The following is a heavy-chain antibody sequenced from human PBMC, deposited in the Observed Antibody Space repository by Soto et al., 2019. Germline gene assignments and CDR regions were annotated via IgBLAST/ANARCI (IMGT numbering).Heavy chain of an antibody. Sequence: QVRLVEYGGGVVQPGRSLRLSCAASGFTFSSYAIPWVRQAPGKGLEWVALISYDGSNKYYADSVKGRFTISRDNSKNTLYLQMNILRGEDTAVYYCARDWDYYFDYWGQGTLVTVSS. CDR2: ISYDGSNK. V-gene: IGHV3-30-3*01. J-gene: IGHJ4*02. D-gene: IGHD1-26*01. CDR3: ARDWDYYFDY. CDR1: GFTFSSYA.